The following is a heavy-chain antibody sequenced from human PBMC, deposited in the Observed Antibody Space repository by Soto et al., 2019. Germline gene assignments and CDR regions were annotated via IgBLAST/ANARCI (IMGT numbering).Heavy chain of an antibody. CDR1: GFTFSSYS. Sequence: EVQLVESGGGLVKPGGSLRLSCAASGFTFSSYSMNWVRQAPGKGLEWVSSIITSGNYIYYADSVKGRFTISRDNAKNSLYLQMNSLRAEDTAVYYCARSSVRGISSEQDVWGRGTTVTVSS. D-gene: IGHD1-20*01. V-gene: IGHV3-21*01. CDR3: ARSSVRGISSEQDV. CDR2: IITSGNYI. J-gene: IGHJ6*02.